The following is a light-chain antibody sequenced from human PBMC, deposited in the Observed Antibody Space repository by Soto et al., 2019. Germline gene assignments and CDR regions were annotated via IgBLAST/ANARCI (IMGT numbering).Light chain of an antibody. CDR2: GAS. Sequence: VMKPSPATLPVSPGERVTLSSGASPSLTRNLAWYQHKPGQSPRLLIYGASARAARIPARCSGGGCGAEYTLTISSLQSEDFAVYYCQQYDKWPRTFGQGTKVDIK. V-gene: IGKV3-15*01. J-gene: IGKJ1*01. CDR3: QQYDKWPRT. CDR1: PSLTRN.